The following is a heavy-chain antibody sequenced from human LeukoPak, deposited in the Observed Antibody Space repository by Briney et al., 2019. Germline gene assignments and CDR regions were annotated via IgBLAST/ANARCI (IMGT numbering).Heavy chain of an antibody. CDR2: IIPIFGTA. CDR3: ARRLVITGGFDY. V-gene: IGHV1-69*01. CDR1: GGTFSSYA. Sequence: SVKVSCKASGGTFSSYAISWVRQAPGQGLEWMGGIIPIFGTANYAQKFQGRVTITADESTSTAYMELSSLRSEDTAVYCCARRLVITGGFDYWGQGTLVTVSS. D-gene: IGHD3-9*01. J-gene: IGHJ4*02.